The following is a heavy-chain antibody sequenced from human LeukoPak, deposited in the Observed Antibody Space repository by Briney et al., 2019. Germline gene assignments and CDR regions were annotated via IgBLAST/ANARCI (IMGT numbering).Heavy chain of an antibody. J-gene: IGHJ4*02. Sequence: GGSLRLSCAASGFTFSSFWMSWVRQAPGKGLEWVANIRKDGSLQYYVDSVEGRFTISRDNAKNSLYLQMNTLRADDTAVYYCARVSGGYDMSDYWGQGTLVTVSS. CDR1: GFTFSSFW. D-gene: IGHD3-9*01. V-gene: IGHV3-7*03. CDR3: ARVSGGYDMSDY. CDR2: IRKDGSLQ.